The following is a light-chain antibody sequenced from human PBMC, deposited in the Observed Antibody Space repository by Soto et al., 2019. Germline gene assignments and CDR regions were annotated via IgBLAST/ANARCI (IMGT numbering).Light chain of an antibody. J-gene: IGKJ1*01. CDR3: QHYNSYSEA. V-gene: IGKV1-5*03. CDR1: QTISSW. Sequence: QITPSTSTLSGSVGDRVTIPCRASQTISSWLAWYQQKPGKAPKLLIYKASTLKSGVPSRFSGSGSGTEFTLTISSLQPDDFATYYCQHYNSYSEAFGQGAKVDIK. CDR2: KAS.